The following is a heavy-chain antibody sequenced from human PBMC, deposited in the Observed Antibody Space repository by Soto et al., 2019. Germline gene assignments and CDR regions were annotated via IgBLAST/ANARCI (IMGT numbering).Heavy chain of an antibody. J-gene: IGHJ3*01. CDR2: ISRGVNYI. Sequence: EVQLVESGGSLVKPGRSRRLSCVASGFTFSSYWMHWVRQAPGKGLEWVSSISRGVNYIYYADSVKGRFTISRDNAKKSLCLQMTSLRAVDTAVDVCVSDATNDYGDSRDAFDLCGQGTMVTVSS. CDR3: VSDATNDYGDSRDAFDL. V-gene: IGHV3-21*02. D-gene: IGHD4-17*01. CDR1: GFTFSSYW.